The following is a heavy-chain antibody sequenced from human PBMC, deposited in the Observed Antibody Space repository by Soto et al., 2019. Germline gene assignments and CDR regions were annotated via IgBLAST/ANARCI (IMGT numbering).Heavy chain of an antibody. J-gene: IGHJ6*02. V-gene: IGHV4-39*01. CDR3: ARSDYNPPYYYYYGMDV. D-gene: IGHD4-17*01. Sequence: PSETLSLTCTVSGGSTSSSSYYWGWIRQPPGKGLEWIGSIYYSGSTYYNPSLKSRVTISVDTSKNQFSLKLSSVTAADTAVYYCARSDYNPPYYYYYGMDVWGQGTTVTVSS. CDR1: GGSTSSSSYY. CDR2: IYYSGST.